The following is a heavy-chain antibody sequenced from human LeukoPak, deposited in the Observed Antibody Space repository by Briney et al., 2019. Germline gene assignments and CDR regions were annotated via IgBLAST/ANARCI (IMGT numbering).Heavy chain of an antibody. CDR2: IYGGGTT. D-gene: IGHD3-9*01. CDR3: AREARYYDILTGYHNYSGVED. CDR1: GFTVSNDY. Sequence: GGSLRLSCAGSGFTVSNDYMTWVRQAPGKGLECVSAIYGGGTTYYADSVKGRFTISRDSSSNTLHLQMNSLRAEDTAVYYCAREARYYDILTGYHNYSGVEDWGQGTTVIVSS. J-gene: IGHJ6*02. V-gene: IGHV3-66*01.